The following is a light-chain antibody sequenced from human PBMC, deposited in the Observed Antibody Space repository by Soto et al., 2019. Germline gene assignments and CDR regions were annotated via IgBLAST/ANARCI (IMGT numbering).Light chain of an antibody. V-gene: IGKV3-20*01. CDR3: QQYGSSGT. CDR2: GPS. CDR1: QSLSNNY. Sequence: EIVLTQSPGTLSLSPGERATLSCRASQSLSNNYLAWYQQKPGQAPRLLIYGPSNRATGIPDRFSGSGSGTDFPLTISRLEPEDFAVYYCQQYGSSGTFGQGTKVEIK. J-gene: IGKJ1*01.